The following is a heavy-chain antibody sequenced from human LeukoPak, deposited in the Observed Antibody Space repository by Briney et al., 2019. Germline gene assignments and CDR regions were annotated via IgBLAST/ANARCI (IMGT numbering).Heavy chain of an antibody. V-gene: IGHV3-48*02. J-gene: IGHJ4*02. CDR1: GFTFSSYN. D-gene: IGHD1-26*01. CDR2: ISSRSSTV. Sequence: GGSLRLSCAASGFTFSSYNMNWVRQAPGKGLEWISYISSRSSTVYYADSVKGRFTISRDNAKNSLYLHMNSLRDEDTAVYYCARASGSYFHYWGQGTLVTVSS. CDR3: ARASGSYFHY.